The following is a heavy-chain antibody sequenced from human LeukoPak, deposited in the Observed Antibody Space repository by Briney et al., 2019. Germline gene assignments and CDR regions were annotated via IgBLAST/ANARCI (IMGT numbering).Heavy chain of an antibody. J-gene: IGHJ4*02. Sequence: SETLSLTCTVSGGSISSGSYYWSWIRQPAGKGLEWIGRIYTSGSTNYNPSLKSRVTISVDTSKNQFSLKLSSVTAADTAVYYCARAPYYYDSSGYHYYFDYWGQGTLVTVS. CDR3: ARAPYYYDSSGYHYYFDY. CDR1: GGSISSGSYY. D-gene: IGHD3-22*01. CDR2: IYTSGST. V-gene: IGHV4-61*02.